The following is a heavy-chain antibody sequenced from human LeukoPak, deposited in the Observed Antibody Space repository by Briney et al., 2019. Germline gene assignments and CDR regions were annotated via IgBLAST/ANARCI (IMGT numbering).Heavy chain of an antibody. CDR2: INPNSGGT. D-gene: IGHD3-3*01. Sequence: ASVKVSCKASGYTFTGYYMHWVRQAPGQGLEWMGWINPNSGGTNYAQKFQGRVTMTRDTSISTAYMELSRLRSDDTAAYYCARNYYDFWSGRPPFDPWGQGTLVTVSS. CDR1: GYTFTGYY. J-gene: IGHJ5*02. V-gene: IGHV1-2*02. CDR3: ARNYYDFWSGRPPFDP.